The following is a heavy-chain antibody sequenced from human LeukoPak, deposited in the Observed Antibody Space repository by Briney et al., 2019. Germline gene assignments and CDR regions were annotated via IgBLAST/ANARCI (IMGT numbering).Heavy chain of an antibody. V-gene: IGHV3-74*01. CDR1: GFTFRSYW. CDR3: YWAGS. CDR2: INSDGSST. Sequence: GGSLRLSCAASGFTFRSYWMHWVRQGPGKGLVWVSRINSDGSSTSYADSVKGRFTISRDNAKNTLYLQMNSLRVEDTAVYYCYWAGSWGQGTLVTVSS. D-gene: IGHD2-15*01. J-gene: IGHJ4*02.